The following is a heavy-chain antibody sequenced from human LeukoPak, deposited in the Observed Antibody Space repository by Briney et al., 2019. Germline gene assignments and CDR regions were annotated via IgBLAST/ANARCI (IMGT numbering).Heavy chain of an antibody. V-gene: IGHV3-23*01. CDR3: AHISSSWPDY. CDR2: ISGSGGST. CDR1: GFTFSSYS. Sequence: GGSLRLSCAASGFTFSSYSMNWVRQAPGKGLEWVSAISGSGGSTYYADSVKGRFTISRDNSKNTLYLQMNSLRAEDTAVYYCAHISSSWPDYWGQGTLVTVYS. J-gene: IGHJ4*02. D-gene: IGHD6-13*01.